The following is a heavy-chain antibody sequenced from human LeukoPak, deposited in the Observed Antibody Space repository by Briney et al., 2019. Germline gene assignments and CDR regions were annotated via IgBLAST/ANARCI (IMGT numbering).Heavy chain of an antibody. J-gene: IGHJ4*02. CDR2: IYYSGST. Sequence: PSETLSLTCTVSGGSTSSYYWSWIRQPPGKGLEWIGYIYYSGSTNYNPSLKSRVTISVDTSKNQFSLKLSSVTAADTAVYYCARSLSGSYYSLGYWGQGTLVTVSS. V-gene: IGHV4-59*01. CDR3: ARSLSGSYYSLGY. CDR1: GGSTSSYY. D-gene: IGHD1-26*01.